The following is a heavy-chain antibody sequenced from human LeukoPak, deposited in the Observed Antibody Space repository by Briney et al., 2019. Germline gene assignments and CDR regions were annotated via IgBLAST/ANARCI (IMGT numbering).Heavy chain of an antibody. Sequence: GGSLRLSCAASGFTFSTYAMSWVRQAPGKGLEWVSCINGRGVSTYYADSVKGRFTISRDNSKNTLYLQMGSLRADDTAIYYCAREAYYDCSGSLDYWGQGTLVTVSS. V-gene: IGHV3-23*01. CDR1: GFTFSTYA. CDR3: AREAYYDCSGSLDY. D-gene: IGHD3-22*01. CDR2: INGRGVST. J-gene: IGHJ4*02.